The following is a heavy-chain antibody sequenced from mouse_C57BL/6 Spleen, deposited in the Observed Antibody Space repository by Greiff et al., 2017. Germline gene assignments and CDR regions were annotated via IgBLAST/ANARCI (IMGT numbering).Heavy chain of an antibody. CDR1: GYTFTSYW. Sequence: QVQLQQPGAELVKPGASVKMSCKASGYTFTSYWITWVKQRPGQGLEWIGDIYPGSGSTNYNEKFKSKATLTVDTSSSTAYMQLSSLTSEDSAVYYCARLDKDYDYDGYWYFDVWGTGTTVTVSS. CDR3: ARLDKDYDYDGYWYFDV. V-gene: IGHV1-55*01. CDR2: IYPGSGST. J-gene: IGHJ1*03. D-gene: IGHD2-4*01.